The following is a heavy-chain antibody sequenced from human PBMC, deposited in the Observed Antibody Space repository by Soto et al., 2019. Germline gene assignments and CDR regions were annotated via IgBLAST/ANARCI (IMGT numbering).Heavy chain of an antibody. CDR1: VFTFSNAW. Sequence: PWGSLSISCVSSVFTFSNAWMSWVGQAPGKGLEWVGRIKSKTDGGTTDYAAPVKGRFTISRDDSKNTLYLQMNSLKTEDTAVYYCTGPDPRLPAFDIWGQGTMVTVSS. CDR3: TGPDPRLPAFDI. CDR2: IKSKTDGGTT. V-gene: IGHV3-15*01. J-gene: IGHJ3*02.